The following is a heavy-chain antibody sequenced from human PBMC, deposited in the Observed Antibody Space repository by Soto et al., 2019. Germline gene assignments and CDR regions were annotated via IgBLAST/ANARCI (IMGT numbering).Heavy chain of an antibody. J-gene: IGHJ4*02. D-gene: IGHD4-17*01. CDR2: IYYSGST. CDR1: GGSISSYY. CDR3: ARHERDYGDYVDY. V-gene: IGHV4-59*08. Sequence: SETLSLTCTVSGGSISSYYWSWIRQPPGKGLEWIGYIYYSGSTNYNPSLKSRVTISVDTSKNQFSLKLSSVTAADTAVYYCARHERDYGDYVDYWGQGTLVTVSS.